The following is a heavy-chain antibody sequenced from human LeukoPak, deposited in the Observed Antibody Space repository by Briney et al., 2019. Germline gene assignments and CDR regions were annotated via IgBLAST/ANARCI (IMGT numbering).Heavy chain of an antibody. Sequence: PSETPSLTCTVSGGSISSGSYYWSWIRQPAGKGLEWIGRIYTSGSTNYNPSLKSRLTISVDTSKNQSSLKLSSVTAADTAVYYCARHSRISGYYFWGQGTLVTVSS. CDR3: ARHSRISGYYF. CDR2: IYTSGST. J-gene: IGHJ4*02. CDR1: GGSISSGSYY. D-gene: IGHD3-22*01. V-gene: IGHV4-61*02.